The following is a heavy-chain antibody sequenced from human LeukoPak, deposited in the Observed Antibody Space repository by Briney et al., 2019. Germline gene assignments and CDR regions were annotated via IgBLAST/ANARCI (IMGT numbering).Heavy chain of an antibody. V-gene: IGHV1-8*03. CDR3: ARGDSSGYVYYYYYYMDV. CDR1: GGTFSSYA. J-gene: IGHJ6*03. CDR2: MNPNSGNT. D-gene: IGHD3-22*01. Sequence: ASVKVSCKASGGTFSSYAINWVRQATGQGLEWMGWMNPNSGNTGYAQKFQGRVTITRNTSISTAYMELSSLRSEDTAVYYCARGDSSGYVYYYYYYMDVWGKGTTVTVSS.